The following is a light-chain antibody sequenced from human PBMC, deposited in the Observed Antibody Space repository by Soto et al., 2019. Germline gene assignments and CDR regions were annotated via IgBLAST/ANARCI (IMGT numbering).Light chain of an antibody. CDR2: DVS. J-gene: IGKJ1*01. CDR1: QSIRSW. CDR3: QQYNGYSRT. V-gene: IGKV1-5*01. Sequence: DIQLTQSPSTLSGSAGDRXTLXCRASQSIRSWLAWYQQKPGKAPYLLISDVSSLERGVPSRFSGSGSGTEFTLTISSMQPDDFATFYCQQYNGYSRTFGQGTKVDIK.